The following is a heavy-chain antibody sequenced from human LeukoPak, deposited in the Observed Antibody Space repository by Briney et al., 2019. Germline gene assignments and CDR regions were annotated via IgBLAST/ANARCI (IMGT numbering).Heavy chain of an antibody. CDR2: SNPSGGST. V-gene: IGHV1-46*01. CDR3: ARSGGWRLDY. D-gene: IGHD6-19*01. J-gene: IGHJ4*02. CDR1: GYTFSSYN. Sequence: ASVKVSCKASGYTFSSYNMHWVRQAPGQGLEWMGMSNPSGGSTAYAHTFQGRVTVTRDTSTSTVYMELSSLRSEDTAVYYCARSGGWRLDYWGQGTLVTVSS.